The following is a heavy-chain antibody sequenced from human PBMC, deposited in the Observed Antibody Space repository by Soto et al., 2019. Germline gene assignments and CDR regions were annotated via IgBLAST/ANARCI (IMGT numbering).Heavy chain of an antibody. J-gene: IGHJ4*02. D-gene: IGHD3-16*01. Sequence: SETLSLTCAVYGRSFSYDYWTWIRQSPGEGLEWIGEINHSGGINYDPSLKSRVTLSEDTSKNQLSLKLNSVTAADTAVYYCARGTWAVRFQYWGQGTPVTVSS. CDR3: ARGTWAVRFQY. V-gene: IGHV4-34*01. CDR2: INHSGGI. CDR1: GRSFSYDY.